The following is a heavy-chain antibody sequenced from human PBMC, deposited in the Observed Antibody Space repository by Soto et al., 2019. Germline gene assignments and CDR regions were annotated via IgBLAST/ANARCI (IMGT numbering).Heavy chain of an antibody. Sequence: PGGSLSLSCAASGFTVSSNYMSWVRQAPGKGLEWVSVIYSGGSTYYADSVKGRFTISRDNSKNTLYLQMNSLRAEDTAVYYCARSRADYYDSSGPIGYWGQGTLVTVSS. D-gene: IGHD3-22*01. V-gene: IGHV3-66*01. J-gene: IGHJ4*02. CDR2: IYSGGST. CDR1: GFTVSSNY. CDR3: ARSRADYYDSSGPIGY.